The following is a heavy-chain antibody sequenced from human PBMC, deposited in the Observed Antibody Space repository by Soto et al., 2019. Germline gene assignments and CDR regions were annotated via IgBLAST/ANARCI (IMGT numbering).Heavy chain of an antibody. CDR3: ARTSHPFCSSASCEWFDP. Sequence: PGGSLRLSCSASDFTFSSFGMNWVSQAPGKGLEWVSYISHSATTIQYADSVKGRFTISRDNAKNSLYLQMNSLRVEDTALYYCARTSHPFCSSASCEWFDPWGQGTLVTVSS. V-gene: IGHV3-48*03. CDR2: ISHSATTI. J-gene: IGHJ5*02. D-gene: IGHD2-2*01. CDR1: DFTFSSFG.